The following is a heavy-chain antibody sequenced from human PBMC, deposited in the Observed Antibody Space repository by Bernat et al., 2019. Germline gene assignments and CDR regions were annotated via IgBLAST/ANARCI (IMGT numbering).Heavy chain of an antibody. Sequence: QVQLQESGPGLVKSSETLSLTCSVSGGSVSGYYWSWVRQPPGKGLEWIGYIYYSGTTNYNPSLKSRVTLSIDTSKNQFSLKLRSVTAADTAVYYCARRGSGWFLDCWGPGTLAIVSS. CDR3: ARRGSGWFLDC. V-gene: IGHV4-59*08. J-gene: IGHJ4*02. CDR2: IYYSGTT. CDR1: GGSVSGYY. D-gene: IGHD6-19*01.